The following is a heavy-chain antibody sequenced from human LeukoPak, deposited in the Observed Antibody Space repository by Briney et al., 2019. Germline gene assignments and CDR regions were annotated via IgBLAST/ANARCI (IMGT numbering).Heavy chain of an antibody. J-gene: IGHJ3*02. D-gene: IGHD2-21*02. CDR3: ARGPVVVVTANLHGSHAFDI. V-gene: IGHV4-34*01. Sequence: SETLSLTCAVYGGSFSGYYWSWIRQPPGKGLEWIGEINHSGSTNYNPSLKSRVTISVDTSKNQFSLKLSSVTAADTAVYYCARGPVVVVTANLHGSHAFDIWGQGTMVTVSS. CDR2: INHSGST. CDR1: GGSFSGYY.